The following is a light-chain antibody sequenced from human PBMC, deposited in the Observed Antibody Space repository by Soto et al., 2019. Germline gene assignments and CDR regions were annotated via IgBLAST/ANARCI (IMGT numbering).Light chain of an antibody. J-gene: IGKJ1*01. V-gene: IGKV1-5*01. CDR2: DAS. CDR3: QQYNNYFSWT. CDR1: QSISIW. Sequence: DIQMTQSPSTLSASVGDRGTITCRASQSISIWLAWYQQKPGKAPNILIYDASTLVSGVPSRFSGSGSGTEFTLTISSLQPDDFATYYCQQYNNYFSWTFGQGTKVEIK.